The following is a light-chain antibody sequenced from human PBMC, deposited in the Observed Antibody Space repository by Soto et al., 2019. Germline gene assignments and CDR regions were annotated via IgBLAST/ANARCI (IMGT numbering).Light chain of an antibody. Sequence: ELVWTQSPGTLSLSPGARATLSCRASPTVSGNSLAWYQQKPGQAPRLLIDSAPRRPTGIPARFSGSGSGTDFTLTINRLEPEDFAVYYCQQCSTFPRTFGQGTKVDIK. V-gene: IGKV3-20*01. CDR1: PTVSGNS. CDR3: QQCSTFPRT. J-gene: IGKJ1*01. CDR2: SAP.